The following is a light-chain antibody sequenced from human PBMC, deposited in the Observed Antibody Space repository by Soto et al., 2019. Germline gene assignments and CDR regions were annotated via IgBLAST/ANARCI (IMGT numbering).Light chain of an antibody. V-gene: IGKV3-15*01. CDR3: QQYKNWPRT. CDR1: QSVSSN. CDR2: GAS. J-gene: IGKJ2*01. Sequence: IVMTQSPATLSVSPGERATLSCRAGQSVSSNLAWYQQKPGQAPRLLIYGASTRATAIPARFSGSGSGTEFTLTISSLQSEDFAVYYCQQYKNWPRTFGQGTKVEIK.